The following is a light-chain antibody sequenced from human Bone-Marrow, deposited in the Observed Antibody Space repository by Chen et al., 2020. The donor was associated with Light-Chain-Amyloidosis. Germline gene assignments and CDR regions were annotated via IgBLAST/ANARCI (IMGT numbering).Light chain of an antibody. V-gene: IGLV3-25*03. J-gene: IGLJ2*01. CDR1: DLPTKY. CDR3: QSADSSGTYEVI. CDR2: RDT. Sequence: SYELTQPPSVSVSPGQTARITCSGDDLPTKYAYWYQQKPGQATVLVIHRDTERPSGISERFSSSSSGRTARLTISGVQAEDESDYHGQSADSSGTYEVIFGGGTKLTVL.